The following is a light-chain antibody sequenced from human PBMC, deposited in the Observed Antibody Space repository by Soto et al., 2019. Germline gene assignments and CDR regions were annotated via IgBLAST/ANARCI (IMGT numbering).Light chain of an antibody. CDR3: QHSNSYPEA. Sequence: DIQMTQSPTTPSGSVGARVTITCRASQTISSWLAWYQQKQGKAPKLLIYKASTLKSGVPSRFSGSVSGTEGTITISSLQTDDGSTYYCQHSNSYPEAFGQGTKVDIK. CDR1: QTISSW. J-gene: IGKJ1*01. CDR2: KAS. V-gene: IGKV1-5*03.